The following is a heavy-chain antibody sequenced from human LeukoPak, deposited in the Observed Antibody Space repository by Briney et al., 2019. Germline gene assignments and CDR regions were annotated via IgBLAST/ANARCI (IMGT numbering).Heavy chain of an antibody. CDR1: GFTFSNYW. V-gene: IGHV3-7*01. CDR3: ACLRGPSDY. Sequence: GGSLRLSCAASGFTFSNYWMTWVRQAPGKGLEWVANIGQDGSEKYYVDSVKGRFTISRDNTKNSLYLQMDSLTADDTAVYFCACLRGPSDYWGQGTLVTVSS. J-gene: IGHJ4*02. D-gene: IGHD4-17*01. CDR2: IGQDGSEK.